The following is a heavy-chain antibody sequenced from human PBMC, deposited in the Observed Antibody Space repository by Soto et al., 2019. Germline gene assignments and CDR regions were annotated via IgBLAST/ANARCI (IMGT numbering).Heavy chain of an antibody. CDR2: IKQDGSEK. V-gene: IGHV3-7*01. Sequence: GGSLRLSCAASGFTFSSYWMSWVRQAPGKGLEWVANIKQDGSEKYYVDSVKGRFTISRDNAKNSLYLQMNSLRAEDTAVYYCAREGTYYDFWSGYYDYWGQGTLVTVSS. J-gene: IGHJ4*02. CDR1: GFTFSSYW. D-gene: IGHD3-3*01. CDR3: AREGTYYDFWSGYYDY.